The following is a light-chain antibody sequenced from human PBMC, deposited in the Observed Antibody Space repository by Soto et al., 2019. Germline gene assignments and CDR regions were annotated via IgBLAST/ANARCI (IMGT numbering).Light chain of an antibody. CDR3: CSYARSTTFYV. V-gene: IGLV2-23*01. Sequence: QSVLTQPASVSGSPGQSITISCTGTSSYVGSYNLVSWYQQHPGKAPRLMIYEGTERPSGVSHRFSGSKSGNTASLTISGLQAEDEADYHCCSYARSTTFYVFGTGTKVTVL. CDR2: EGT. CDR1: SSYVGSYNL. J-gene: IGLJ1*01.